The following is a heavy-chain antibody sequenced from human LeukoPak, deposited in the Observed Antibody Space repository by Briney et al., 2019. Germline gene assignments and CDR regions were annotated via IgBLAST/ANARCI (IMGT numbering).Heavy chain of an antibody. Sequence: SETLSLTCTVSSGSISSYYWSWIRQPPGKGLEWIGYIYYSGSTDYNPSLKSRVTMSVDTSKNQFSLRLSSVTAADTAVYYCATLQSSGYDYSDYWGQGILVTVSS. J-gene: IGHJ4*02. CDR1: SGSISSYY. CDR3: ATLQSSGYDYSDY. V-gene: IGHV4-59*08. CDR2: IYYSGST. D-gene: IGHD3-22*01.